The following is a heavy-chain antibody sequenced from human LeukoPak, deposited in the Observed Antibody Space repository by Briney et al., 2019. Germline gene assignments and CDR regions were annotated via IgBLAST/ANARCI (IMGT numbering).Heavy chain of an antibody. V-gene: IGHV3-7*01. Sequence: GGSLRLSCAASGFTFSSYWMSWVRQAPGKGLEWVANIKQDGSEKYYVDSVKGRFTISRDNAKNSLYLQMNSLRAEDTAVYYCARVGSGSYWSAGDYWGQGTLVTVSS. CDR3: ARVGSGSYWSAGDY. CDR2: IKQDGSEK. J-gene: IGHJ4*02. D-gene: IGHD1-26*01. CDR1: GFTFSSYW.